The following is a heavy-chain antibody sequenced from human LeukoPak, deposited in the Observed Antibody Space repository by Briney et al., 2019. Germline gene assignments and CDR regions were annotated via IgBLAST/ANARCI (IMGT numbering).Heavy chain of an antibody. J-gene: IGHJ4*02. V-gene: IGHV3-23*01. CDR3: AKGLYDYVWGSYRHIDY. Sequence: GGSLRLSCAASGFTFSSYATSWVRQAPGKGLEWVSAISGSGGSTYYADSVKGRFTISRDNSKNTLYLQMNSLRAEDTAVYYCAKGLYDYVWGSYRHIDYWGQGTLVTVSS. CDR2: ISGSGGST. D-gene: IGHD3-16*02. CDR1: GFTFSSYA.